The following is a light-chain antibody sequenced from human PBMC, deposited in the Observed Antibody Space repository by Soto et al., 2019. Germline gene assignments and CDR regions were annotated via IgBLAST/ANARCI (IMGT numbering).Light chain of an antibody. V-gene: IGKV3-20*01. CDR3: QQYGSSPWT. CDR2: GAS. J-gene: IGKJ1*01. CDR1: QSVSSSY. Sequence: EIVLTQSPGTLSLSPGERATLSCRASQSVSSSYLAWYKQKPGQAPRLLIYGASSRATGIPDRFSGSGSGTDFTLTISRLEPEDCAVYYCQQYGSSPWTFGQGTKVDIK.